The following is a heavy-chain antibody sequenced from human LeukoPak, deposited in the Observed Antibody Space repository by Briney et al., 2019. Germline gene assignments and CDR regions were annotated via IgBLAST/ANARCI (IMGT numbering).Heavy chain of an antibody. CDR2: INTSGGST. CDR3: ARDRDIVVVPAAIPYPDAFDI. D-gene: IGHD2-2*02. Sequence: ASVKVSCKASGYTFTSYYMHWVRQAPGQGLEWMGIINTSGGSTSYAQKFQGRVTMTRDTSTSTVYMELSSLRSEDTAVYYWARDRDIVVVPAAIPYPDAFDIWRQGPMVTVSS. CDR1: GYTFTSYY. V-gene: IGHV1-46*03. J-gene: IGHJ3*02.